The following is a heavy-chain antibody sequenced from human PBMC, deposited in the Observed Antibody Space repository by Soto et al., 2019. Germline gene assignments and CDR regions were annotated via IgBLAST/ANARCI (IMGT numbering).Heavy chain of an antibody. V-gene: IGHV1-3*01. CDR1: GYTFTSYA. Sequence: GASVKVSCKASGYTFTSYAMHWVRQAPGQRLEWMGWINAGNGNTEYSQKFQGRVTITRDTSASTAYMELSRLRSDDTAVYYCASYDILSYGDFDYWGQGTLVTVSS. J-gene: IGHJ4*02. CDR3: ASYDILSYGDFDY. D-gene: IGHD3-9*01. CDR2: INAGNGNT.